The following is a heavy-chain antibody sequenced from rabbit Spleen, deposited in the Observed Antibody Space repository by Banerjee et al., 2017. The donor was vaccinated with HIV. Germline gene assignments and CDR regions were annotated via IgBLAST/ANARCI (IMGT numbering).Heavy chain of an antibody. Sequence: QSLEESGGDLVKPGASLTLTCTASGFSFSGNYYMCWVRQAPGKGLEWIGCIYISSGNTYYARWAKGRFTISRTSSTTVTLQMTSLTAADTATYFCARDSIYADFFSVAYALDLWGPGTLVTVS. CDR2: IYISSGNT. CDR3: ARDSIYADFFSVAYALDL. CDR1: GFSFSGNYY. V-gene: IGHV1S40*01. D-gene: IGHD6-1*01. J-gene: IGHJ4*01.